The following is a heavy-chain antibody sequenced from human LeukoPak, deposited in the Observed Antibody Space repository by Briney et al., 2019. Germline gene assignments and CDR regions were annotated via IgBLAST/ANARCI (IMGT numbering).Heavy chain of an antibody. CDR2: ISGYNGNT. CDR1: GYLFTSNG. V-gene: IGHV1-18*01. CDR3: ARGHYGVFDS. J-gene: IGHJ4*02. Sequence: GASVNVSCKASGYLFTSNGVTWLRQAPGQRPEWMGWISGYNGNTNYAQKHQGRVTMTTDTSTGTAYMELRSLTSDDTAVYYCARGHYGVFDSWGQGTLVTVSS. D-gene: IGHD4-17*01.